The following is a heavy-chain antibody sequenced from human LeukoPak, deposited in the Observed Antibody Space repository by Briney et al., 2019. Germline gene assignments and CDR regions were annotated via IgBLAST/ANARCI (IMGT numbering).Heavy chain of an antibody. J-gene: IGHJ4*02. D-gene: IGHD1-26*01. CDR2: IRTKPNNYAT. Sequence: PGGSLRLSCAASGFTFSGSAMHWVRQASGKGLEWVGRIRTKPNNYATAYAASVKCRLAISNNASKNMAYLQMNSLKTEDTAVYYCTTYSGTYFKYFFDYWGQGTLVTVSS. CDR1: GFTFSGSA. V-gene: IGHV3-73*01. CDR3: TTYSGTYFKYFFDY.